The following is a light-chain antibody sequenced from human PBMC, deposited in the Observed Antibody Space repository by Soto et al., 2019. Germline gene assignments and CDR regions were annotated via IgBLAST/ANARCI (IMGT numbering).Light chain of an antibody. CDR3: CSYAGSRV. V-gene: IGLV2-23*01. CDR2: EGS. CDR1: SSDVGSYNL. Sequence: QSALTQPASVSGSPGQSITISCTGTSSDVGSYNLVSWYQQHPGKAPKLMIYEGSKRPSGVSNRFSGSKSGNTASLTISGLQAEDEADYYCCSYAGSRVFGRDQAHRP. J-gene: IGLJ3*02.